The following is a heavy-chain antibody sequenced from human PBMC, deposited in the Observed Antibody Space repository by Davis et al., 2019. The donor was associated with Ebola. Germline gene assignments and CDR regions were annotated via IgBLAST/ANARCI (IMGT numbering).Heavy chain of an antibody. CDR2: INHSGST. D-gene: IGHD3-3*01. J-gene: IGHJ4*02. CDR1: GGSFSGYY. Sequence: MPGGSLRLSCAVYGGSFSGYYWSWIRQPPGKGLEWIGEINHSGSTNYNPSLKSRVTISVDTSKNQFSLKLSSVTAADTAVYYCARSYVNGILGVVMRPFDYWGQGTLVTVSS. V-gene: IGHV4-34*01. CDR3: ARSYVNGILGVVMRPFDY.